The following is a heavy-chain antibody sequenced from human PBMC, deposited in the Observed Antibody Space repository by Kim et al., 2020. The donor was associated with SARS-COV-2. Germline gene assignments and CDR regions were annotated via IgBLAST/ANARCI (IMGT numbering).Heavy chain of an antibody. Sequence: SETLSLTCAVYGGSFSGYYWSWIRQPPGKGLEWIGEINHSGSTNYNPSLKSRVNISVDTSKNQFSLKLSSVTAADTAVYYCARGGVTRERRRGNFDYWGQGTLVTVSS. D-gene: IGHD3-10*01. J-gene: IGHJ4*02. V-gene: IGHV4-34*01. CDR1: GGSFSGYY. CDR2: INHSGST. CDR3: ARGGVTRERRRGNFDY.